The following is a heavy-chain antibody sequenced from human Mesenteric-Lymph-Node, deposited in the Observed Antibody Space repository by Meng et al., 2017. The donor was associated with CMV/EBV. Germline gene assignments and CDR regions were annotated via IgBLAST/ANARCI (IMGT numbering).Heavy chain of an antibody. CDR1: GYTFTGYY. CDR3: ARDVGGPAAKFDY. J-gene: IGHJ4*02. D-gene: IGHD2-2*01. CDR2: ISAFNGYT. V-gene: IGHV1-18*04. Sequence: ASVKVSCKASGYTFTGYYIHWVRQAPGQGLEWMGWISAFNGYTSSAQNFQGRVTMTTDTSTSTAYMELRSLRFDDTAVYYCARDVGGPAAKFDYWGQGTLVTVSS.